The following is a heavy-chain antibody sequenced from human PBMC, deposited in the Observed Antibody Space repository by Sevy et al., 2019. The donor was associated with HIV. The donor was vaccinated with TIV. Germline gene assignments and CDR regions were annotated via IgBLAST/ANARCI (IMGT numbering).Heavy chain of an antibody. Sequence: GGSLRLSCAASGFTFSSYSMNWVRQAPGKGLEWVSSISSSSSYIYYADSVNGRFTISRDNAKNSLYLQMNSLRAEDTAVYYCARGSSGEWFDPWGQGTLVTVSS. CDR2: ISSSSSYI. CDR1: GFTFSSYS. CDR3: ARGSSGEWFDP. V-gene: IGHV3-21*01. J-gene: IGHJ5*02. D-gene: IGHD6-19*01.